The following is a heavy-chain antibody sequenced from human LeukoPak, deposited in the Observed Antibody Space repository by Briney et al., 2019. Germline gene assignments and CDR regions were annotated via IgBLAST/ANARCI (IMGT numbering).Heavy chain of an antibody. V-gene: IGHV1-69*06. CDR3: ASRPYSSGWYYFDY. CDR2: IIPIFGTA. Sequence: SVKVSCKASGGTFSSYAISWVRQAPGRGLEWMGGIIPIFGTANYAQKFQGRVTITADKSTSTAYMELSSLRSEDTAVYYCASRPYSSGWYYFDYWGQGTLVTVSS. D-gene: IGHD6-19*01. CDR1: GGTFSSYA. J-gene: IGHJ4*02.